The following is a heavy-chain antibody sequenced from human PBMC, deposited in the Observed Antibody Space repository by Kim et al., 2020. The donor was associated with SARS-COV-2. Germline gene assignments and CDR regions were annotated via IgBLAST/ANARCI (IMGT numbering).Heavy chain of an antibody. J-gene: IGHJ4*02. CDR2: IYSGDTT. CDR3: ARGGH. V-gene: IGHV3-53*01. Sequence: GGSLRLSCAVSGFTVSDNYINWVRQAPGKGLEWVSGIYSGDTTFYADSVKGRFTISRDDSKNMLFLQMKSLRVEDTAVYYCARGGHWGQGTLVTVSS. CDR1: GFTVSDNY.